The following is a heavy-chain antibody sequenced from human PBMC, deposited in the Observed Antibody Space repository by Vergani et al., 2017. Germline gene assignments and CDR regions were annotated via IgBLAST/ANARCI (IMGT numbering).Heavy chain of an antibody. Sequence: EVQLVGSGGGLVKPGGSLRLSCAASGFTFSSYSMIWVRQAPGKGLEWVSSISSSSSYIDYADSVKGRFTISRDNGKNSLYLQMNSLRAEDTAVYYCARGGITSYDILTGYLPHAFDFWDQGTMVTVSS. CDR2: ISSSSSYI. D-gene: IGHD3-9*01. CDR1: GFTFSSYS. J-gene: IGHJ3*01. V-gene: IGHV3-21*01. CDR3: ARGGITSYDILTGYLPHAFDF.